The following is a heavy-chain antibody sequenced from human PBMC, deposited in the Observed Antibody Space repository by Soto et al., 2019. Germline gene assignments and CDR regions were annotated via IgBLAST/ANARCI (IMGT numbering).Heavy chain of an antibody. CDR1: GFTFTTFG. V-gene: IGHV3-30*18. CDR3: AKDLQADGDYTYYYYGMDV. D-gene: IGHD4-17*01. J-gene: IGHJ6*02. CDR2: ISYDGHNK. Sequence: QVQLVESGGGVVQPGGSLRLSCTASGFTFTTFGIHWVRQAPGKGLEWVALISYDGHNKYYSDSVKGRFTISRDNYKNTLSMQMNSLRAADMAVYYCAKDLQADGDYTYYYYGMDVWGQGTTVSVSS.